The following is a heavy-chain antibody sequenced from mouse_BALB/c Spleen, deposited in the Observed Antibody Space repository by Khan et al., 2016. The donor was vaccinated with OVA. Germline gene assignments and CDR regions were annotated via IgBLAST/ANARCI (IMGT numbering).Heavy chain of an antibody. J-gene: IGHJ4*01. Sequence: QIQLVQSGPELKKPGETVKISCKASGYTFTKNGMTWVKQAPGKGLKWMGWINTNTGEPTYAEEFKGRFAFSLETSASTAYLQINNLKNEDTGTYFCARSRWLLPAMDYWGQGTSVTVSS. CDR1: GYTFTKNG. CDR3: ARSRWLLPAMDY. CDR2: INTNTGEP. D-gene: IGHD2-3*01. V-gene: IGHV9-3*02.